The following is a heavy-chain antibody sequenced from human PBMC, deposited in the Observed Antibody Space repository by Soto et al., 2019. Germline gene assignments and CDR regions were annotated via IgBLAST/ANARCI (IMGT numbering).Heavy chain of an antibody. CDR2: IYYSGST. CDR3: ARDKITGLFDY. J-gene: IGHJ4*02. Sequence: SETLSLTCTVSGDSITSGVHYWGWIRQPPGKGLEWIGTIYYSGSTYYNPSLKSRVTISVDTSKNQFSLKLTSVTAADTAVYYCARDKITGLFDYWGQGTLVTVSS. D-gene: IGHD2-8*02. V-gene: IGHV4-39*02. CDR1: GDSITSGVHY.